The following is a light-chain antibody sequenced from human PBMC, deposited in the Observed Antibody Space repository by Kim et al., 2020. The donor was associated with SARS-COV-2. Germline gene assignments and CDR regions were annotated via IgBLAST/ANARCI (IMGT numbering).Light chain of an antibody. CDR1: SSNIGKDH. J-gene: IGLJ3*02. CDR3: GTWDTSLSANV. Sequence: QSVLTQPPSVSAAPGQRVTISCSGSSSNIGKDHVSWYQQFPGTAPKLLIYDNDKRPSGIPDRFSGSKSGTSATLGITGLQTGDEADYYCGTWDTSLSANVFGGGTQLTVL. V-gene: IGLV1-51*01. CDR2: DND.